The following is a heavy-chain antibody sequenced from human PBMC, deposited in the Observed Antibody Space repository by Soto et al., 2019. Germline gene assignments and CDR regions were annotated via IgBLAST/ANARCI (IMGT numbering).Heavy chain of an antibody. CDR2: INHSGST. J-gene: IGHJ4*02. D-gene: IGHD2-21*02. CDR3: ARGRHIVVVTARNDY. CDR1: GGSFSGYY. V-gene: IGHV4-34*01. Sequence: QVQLQQWGAGLLKPSETLSLTCAVYGGSFSGYYWSWIRQPPGKGLEWIGEINHSGSTNYNPSLKSRVTISVDTSKNQFSLKLSSVTAADTAVYHCARGRHIVVVTARNDYWGQGTLVTVSS.